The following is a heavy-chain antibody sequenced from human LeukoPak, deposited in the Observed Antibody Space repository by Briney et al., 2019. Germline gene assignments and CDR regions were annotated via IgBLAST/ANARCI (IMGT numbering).Heavy chain of an antibody. CDR1: EFTFSSYA. J-gene: IGHJ4*02. CDR3: AKGEGLEYLSLDY. CDR2: ISGSDGST. V-gene: IGHV3-23*01. D-gene: IGHD2/OR15-2a*01. Sequence: GGSLRLSCAAAEFTFSSYAMSWVRQAPGKGLEWVSVISGSDGSTYYADSVKGRFTISRDNSKNTLYLQMNSLRAEDTAVYYCAKGEGLEYLSLDYWGQGTLVTVSS.